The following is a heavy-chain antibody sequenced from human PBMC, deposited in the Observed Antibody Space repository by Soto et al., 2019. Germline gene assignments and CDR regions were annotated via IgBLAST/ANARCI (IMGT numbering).Heavy chain of an antibody. D-gene: IGHD6-25*01. CDR1: GFTFSSYS. CDR2: ISSSSSYI. Sequence: GGSLRLSCAASGFTFSSYSMNWVRQAPGKGLEWVSSISSSSSYIYYADSVKGRFTISRDNAKNSLYLQMNSLRAEDTAVYYCARDTDPGKQRDQFDPWGQGTLVTVSS. CDR3: ARDTDPGKQRDQFDP. V-gene: IGHV3-21*01. J-gene: IGHJ5*02.